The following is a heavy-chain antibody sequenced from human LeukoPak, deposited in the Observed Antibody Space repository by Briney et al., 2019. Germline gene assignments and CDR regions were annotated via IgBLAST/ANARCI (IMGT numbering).Heavy chain of an antibody. Sequence: ASVKVSCKASGYTFTSYGISWVRQAPGQGLEWTGWISAYNGNTNYAQKLQGRVTMTTDTSTSTAYMELRSLRSDDTAVYYCASLGVSSGPYVPPGWGQGTLVTVSS. D-gene: IGHD3-22*01. CDR3: ASLGVSSGPYVPPG. CDR2: ISAYNGNT. J-gene: IGHJ4*02. V-gene: IGHV1-18*01. CDR1: GYTFTSYG.